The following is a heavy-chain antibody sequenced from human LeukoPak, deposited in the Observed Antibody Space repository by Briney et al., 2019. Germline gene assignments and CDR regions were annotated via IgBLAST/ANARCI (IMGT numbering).Heavy chain of an antibody. Sequence: ASVKVSCKASGYTFTGYYMHWVRQAPGQGLEWMGWINPNSGGTNYAQKFQGRVTMTRDTSISTAYMELSRLRSDDTAVYYCAKDIYYYDSSGYPYYFDYWGQGTLVTVSS. D-gene: IGHD3-22*01. J-gene: IGHJ4*02. CDR3: AKDIYYYDSSGYPYYFDY. CDR1: GYTFTGYY. CDR2: INPNSGGT. V-gene: IGHV1-2*02.